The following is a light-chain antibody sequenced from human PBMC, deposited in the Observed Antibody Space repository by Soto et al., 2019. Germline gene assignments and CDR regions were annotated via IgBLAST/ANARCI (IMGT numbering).Light chain of an antibody. CDR1: SSDIGDYNY. CDR3: SSYTSRNTYV. J-gene: IGLJ1*01. V-gene: IGLV2-14*01. CDR2: EVS. Sequence: QSFLAQPASVSGSPGQSITISCTGISSDIGDYNYVSWYQQHPGKAPKLLIFEVSDRPSGVSNRFSGSKSGNTASLTISGLQAEDEADYYCSSYTSRNTYVFGTGTKVTVL.